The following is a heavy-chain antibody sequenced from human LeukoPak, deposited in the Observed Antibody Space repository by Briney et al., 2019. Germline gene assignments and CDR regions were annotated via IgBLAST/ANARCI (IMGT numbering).Heavy chain of an antibody. D-gene: IGHD3-16*01. J-gene: IGHJ4*02. CDR2: ITADGRST. Sequence: GGSLRLSCASSASDFRTSWMHWVRQGPGTGLVWVSLITADGRSTTYADSVKGRFTISRDNAKNTLYLQMHSLRAQDTAVYYCARDHYHSIDYWGQGTLVTVSS. CDR1: ASDFRTSW. CDR3: ARDHYHSIDY. V-gene: IGHV3-74*01.